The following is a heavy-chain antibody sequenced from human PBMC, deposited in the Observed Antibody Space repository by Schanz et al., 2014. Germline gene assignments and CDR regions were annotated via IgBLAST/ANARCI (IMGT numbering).Heavy chain of an antibody. CDR2: IIPILDKT. CDR3: ARETTIITGGAFDV. Sequence: QVQLVQSGAEVKKPGSSVKVSCKASGGTFSSSTLTWVRQAPGQGLEWMGRIIPILDKTNYAQKFQGRVTMTADKSTSTVDMEVSGLRSEDTAVYYCARETTIITGGAFDVWGQGTMGTVSS. D-gene: IGHD3-9*01. J-gene: IGHJ3*01. CDR1: GGTFSSST. V-gene: IGHV1-69*08.